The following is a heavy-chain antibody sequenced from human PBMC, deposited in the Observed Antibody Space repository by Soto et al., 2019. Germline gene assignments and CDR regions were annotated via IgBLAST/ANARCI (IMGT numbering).Heavy chain of an antibody. V-gene: IGHV1-69*08. Sequence: QVQLVQSGAEVKKPGSSVKVSCKASGGTFSSYTISWVRQAPGQGLEWMGRIIPILGIANYAQKFQGRVTITADKSTSTAYMELGSLGAEDTAVYYCAGDLHYGGDHYGMDLWGQGTTVTVSS. D-gene: IGHD4-17*01. CDR2: IIPILGIA. CDR3: AGDLHYGGDHYGMDL. J-gene: IGHJ6*02. CDR1: GGTFSSYT.